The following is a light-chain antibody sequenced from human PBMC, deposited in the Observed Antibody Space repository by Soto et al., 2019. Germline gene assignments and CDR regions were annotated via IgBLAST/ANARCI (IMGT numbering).Light chain of an antibody. V-gene: IGKV3-15*01. J-gene: IGKJ1*01. CDR1: QSVSNN. Sequence: EIVMTQSPATLSVSPGERATLSCRASQSVSNNLARYQQKAGQAPRLLIYGASTSATGISARFSGSGSGTEFTLTISSLQSEDFAFYYCQQYNNWPRTFGQGTKVEIK. CDR3: QQYNNWPRT. CDR2: GAS.